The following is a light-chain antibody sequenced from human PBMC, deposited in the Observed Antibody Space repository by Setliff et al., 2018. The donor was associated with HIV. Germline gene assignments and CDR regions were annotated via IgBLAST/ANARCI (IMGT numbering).Light chain of an antibody. Sequence: DFVMTQSPDSLAVSLGERATINCKSSQSVLYSSNNKNYLAWYQQKPRQPPKLLIYWASTRESGVPDRFSGSGSGTDFTLTISSLQAEDVAVYYCQQYYSFPLTFGGGTKV. V-gene: IGKV4-1*01. CDR3: QQYYSFPLT. J-gene: IGKJ4*01. CDR1: QSVLYSSNNKNY. CDR2: WAS.